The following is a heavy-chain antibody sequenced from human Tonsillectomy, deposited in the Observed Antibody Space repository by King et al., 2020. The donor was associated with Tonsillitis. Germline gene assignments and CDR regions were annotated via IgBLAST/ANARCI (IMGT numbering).Heavy chain of an antibody. J-gene: IGHJ4*02. D-gene: IGHD2-15*01. Sequence: VQLVESGGGLVQPGGSLRLSCAASGFTVSYNYMSWVRQAPGKGLEWGSVIYSGGSTDYADSVKGRFTISRDNSKNTLYLQMNSLRAEDTAVYYCARQLTPRGTFDYWGQGTLVTVSS. V-gene: IGHV3-66*04. CDR2: IYSGGST. CDR1: GFTVSYNY. CDR3: ARQLTPRGTFDY.